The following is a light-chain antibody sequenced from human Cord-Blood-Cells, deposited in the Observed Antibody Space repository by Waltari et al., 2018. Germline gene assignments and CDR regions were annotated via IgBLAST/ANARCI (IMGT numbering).Light chain of an antibody. J-gene: IGLJ2*01. CDR3: CSYAGSSTVV. CDR1: SSDVGSYYL. CDR2: EGS. V-gene: IGLV2-23*01. Sequence: SVLTQPAPVSGSPGQSIPISCTGTSSDVGSYYLAPVYQQHPGKAPKLMIYEGSKRPSGVSNRFSGSKSGNTASLTISGLQAEDEADYYCCSYAGSSTVVFGGGTKLTVL.